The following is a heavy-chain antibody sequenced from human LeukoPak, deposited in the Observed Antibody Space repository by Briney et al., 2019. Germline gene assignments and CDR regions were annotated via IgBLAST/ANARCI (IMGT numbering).Heavy chain of an antibody. J-gene: IGHJ4*02. CDR2: IYYSGST. D-gene: IGHD2/OR15-2a*01. CDR1: GGSISSGDYY. CDR3: ACDFRYLGHDF. V-gene: IGHV4-30-4*01. Sequence: SETLSLTCTVSGGSISSGDYYWSWIRQPPGKGLEWIGYIYYSGSTYYNPSLKSRVTISVDTSKNQFSLKLSSVTAADTAVYYCACDFRYLGHDFWGQGTLVTVSS.